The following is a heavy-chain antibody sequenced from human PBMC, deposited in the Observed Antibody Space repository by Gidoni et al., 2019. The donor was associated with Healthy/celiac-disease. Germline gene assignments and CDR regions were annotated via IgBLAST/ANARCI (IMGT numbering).Heavy chain of an antibody. V-gene: IGHV4-39*01. CDR3: ARHGGGGGIYDSSGYPDY. J-gene: IGHJ4*02. CDR2: IYYSGST. D-gene: IGHD3-22*01. CDR1: GGSISSSRYY. Sequence: QLQLQESGPGLVKPSETLSLTCTVSGGSISSSRYYWGWIRQPPGKGLEWIGSIYYSGSTYYNPSLKSRVTISVDTSKNQFSLKLSSVTAADTAVYYCARHGGGGGIYDSSGYPDYWGQGTLVTVSS.